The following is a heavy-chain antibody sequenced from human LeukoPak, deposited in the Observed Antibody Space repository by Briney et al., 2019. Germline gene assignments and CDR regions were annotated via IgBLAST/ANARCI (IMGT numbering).Heavy chain of an antibody. D-gene: IGHD3-3*01. CDR1: GGTFSSYG. CDR2: IIPIFGTA. CDR3: ARAFWSGYYRAYYYYYMDV. V-gene: IGHV1-69*05. Sequence: GSSVKVSCKASGGTFSSYGISWVRQAPGQGLEWMGGIIPIFGTANYAQKFQGRVTITTDESTSTAYMELSSLRSEDTAVYHCARAFWSGYYRAYYYYYMDVWGKGTTVTVSS. J-gene: IGHJ6*03.